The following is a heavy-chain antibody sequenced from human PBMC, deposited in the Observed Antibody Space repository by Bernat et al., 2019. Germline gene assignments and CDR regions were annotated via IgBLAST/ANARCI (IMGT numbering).Heavy chain of an antibody. D-gene: IGHD6-19*01. V-gene: IGHV3-30*02. J-gene: IGHJ4*02. CDR2: IRYDGSNK. CDR1: GFTFSSYG. Sequence: QVQLVESGGGVVQPGGSLRLSCAASGFTFSSYGMHWVRQAPGKGREWVAFIRYDGSNKYYADSVKGRFTISRDNSKNTLYLQMNSLRAEDTAVYYCAKEIAVAGTAFDYWGQGTLVTVSS. CDR3: AKEIAVAGTAFDY.